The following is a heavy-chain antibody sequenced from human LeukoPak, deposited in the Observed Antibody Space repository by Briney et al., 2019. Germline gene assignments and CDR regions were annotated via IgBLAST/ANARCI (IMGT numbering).Heavy chain of an antibody. CDR2: IKQDGSEK. J-gene: IGHJ4*02. D-gene: IGHD6-25*01. V-gene: IGHV3-7*01. Sequence: GGSLRLSCAASGFTFSSYWMNWVRQAPGKGLEWVANIKQDGSEKYYVDSVKGRFTISRDNAKNSLYLQMNSLRAEDTAAYYCARALREAASFDYWGQGTLVTVSA. CDR3: ARALREAASFDY. CDR1: GFTFSSYW.